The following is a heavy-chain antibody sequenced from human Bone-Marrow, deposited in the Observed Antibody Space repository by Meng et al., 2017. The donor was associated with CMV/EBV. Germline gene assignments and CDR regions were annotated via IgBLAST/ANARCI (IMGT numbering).Heavy chain of an antibody. Sequence: ASVKVSCKASGYTFTGYYMHWVRQAPGQGLEWLGWINPNSGGTNFAQKFQGRVIMTRDTSISTAYMELSRLTSDDTAVYYCAREGNYAVDYWGQGTLVTDSS. V-gene: IGHV1-2*02. CDR3: AREGNYAVDY. J-gene: IGHJ4*02. CDR1: GYTFTGYY. D-gene: IGHD1-7*01. CDR2: INPNSGGT.